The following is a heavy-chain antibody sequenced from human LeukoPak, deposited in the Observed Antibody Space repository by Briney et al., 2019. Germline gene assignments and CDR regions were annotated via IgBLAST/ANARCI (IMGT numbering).Heavy chain of an antibody. Sequence: SETLSLTCTVSGGSISSGDYYWSWIRQPPGKGLEWIGYIYYSGSTYYNPSLKSRVTISVDTSKNQFSLKLSSVTAADTAVYYCARVDYYSYNWFDPWGQGTLVTVSS. V-gene: IGHV4-30-4*08. D-gene: IGHD3-10*01. J-gene: IGHJ5*02. CDR3: ARVDYYSYNWFDP. CDR2: IYYSGST. CDR1: GGSISSGDYY.